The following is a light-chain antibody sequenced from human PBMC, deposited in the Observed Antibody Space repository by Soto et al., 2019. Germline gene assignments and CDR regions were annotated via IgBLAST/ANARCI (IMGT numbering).Light chain of an antibody. J-gene: IGKJ4*01. V-gene: IGKV3-11*01. CDR3: QQHINWPLT. CDR2: EVS. Sequence: EIVLTQSPATLSLSPGERATLSCRASQTVSSSLAWYQQKPGQAPRLLIYEVSNRATGIPAMFSGSGSGADFTLTISSLEPGDFALYYCQQHINWPLTFGGGTKV. CDR1: QTVSSS.